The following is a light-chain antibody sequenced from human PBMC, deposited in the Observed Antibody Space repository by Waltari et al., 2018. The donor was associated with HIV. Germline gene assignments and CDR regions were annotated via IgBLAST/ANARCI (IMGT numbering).Light chain of an antibody. V-gene: IGLV2-8*01. CDR2: EVT. J-gene: IGLJ2*01. Sequence: QSALTQPPSASGSPGQAVPIPCPGTSSDVGGHSYVPWYQQHPGKAPKLIISEVTKRPSGVPDRFSGSKSGNTASLTVSGLQAEDEGDYFCSSYSGRNRSVIFGGGTRVTVL. CDR1: SSDVGGHSY. CDR3: SSYSGRNRSVI.